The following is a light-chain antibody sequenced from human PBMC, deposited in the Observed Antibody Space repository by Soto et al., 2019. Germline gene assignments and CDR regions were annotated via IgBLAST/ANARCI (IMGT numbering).Light chain of an antibody. CDR3: QHYNVYPWP. J-gene: IGKJ1*01. CDR2: DSS. V-gene: IGKV1-5*01. CDR1: RTISRW. Sequence: DIQMTQSPSTLCASVGARVTMTCRSSRTISRWLAWYQQKPGKAPKLLIYDSSSLQSGVTSRFSGSGSGTEFTLSISSLQPDDFATYYCQHYNVYPWPFGQGTKVDIK.